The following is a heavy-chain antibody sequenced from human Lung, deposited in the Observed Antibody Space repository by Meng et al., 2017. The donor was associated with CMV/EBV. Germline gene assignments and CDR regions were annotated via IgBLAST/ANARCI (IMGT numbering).Heavy chain of an antibody. CDR2: ISAYNGNT. CDR1: GYTXTSYC. Sequence: ASXXVSXKASGYTXTSYCISWVRQAPGQGLEWIGWISAYNGNTKYEQKLQGRVTMTTDTSTRTAYMELRSMKCDDTAVYYCAREAMRVLRFLEWSCYYSRMDVWXQGTXVTVSS. J-gene: IGHJ6*02. CDR3: AREAMRVLRFLEWSCYYSRMDV. D-gene: IGHD3-3*01. V-gene: IGHV1-18*04.